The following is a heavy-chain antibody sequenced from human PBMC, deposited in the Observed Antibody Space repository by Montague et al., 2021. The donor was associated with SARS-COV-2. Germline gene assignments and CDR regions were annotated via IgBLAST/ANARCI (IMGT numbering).Heavy chain of an antibody. J-gene: IGHJ6*02. V-gene: IGHV4-59*10. Sequence: SETLSLTCDVSDGSFRDYSWSWIRQPAGKGLEWIGRINHRGSINYNPSLKTRITLSVDTSKNQLSLRLNSVTAADTAVYYCARNPGEYYGMDVWGQGTTVTVSS. CDR2: INHRGSI. CDR3: ARNPGEYYGMDV. D-gene: IGHD3-16*01. CDR1: DGSFRDYS.